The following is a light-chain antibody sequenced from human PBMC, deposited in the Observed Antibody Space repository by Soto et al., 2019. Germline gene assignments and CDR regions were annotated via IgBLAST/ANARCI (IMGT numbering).Light chain of an antibody. CDR3: YSNAAANSKV. Sequence: ALTQPASVSASRGQSITIPCTGTSSDVGSYNLVSWFQQHPGKVPKLLIYEGTKRTSGLSDRFSGSKSGNTASLTISALQAEDEADYYCYSNAAANSKVFGTGIQVTGL. J-gene: IGLJ1*01. V-gene: IGLV2-23*01. CDR2: EGT. CDR1: SSDVGSYNL.